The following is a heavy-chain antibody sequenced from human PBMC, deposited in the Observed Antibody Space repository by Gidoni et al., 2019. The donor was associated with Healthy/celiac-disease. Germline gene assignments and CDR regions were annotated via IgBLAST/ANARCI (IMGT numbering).Heavy chain of an antibody. CDR1: GGTFSSYA. D-gene: IGHD2-21*02. CDR2: SIPIFGTA. CDR3: ASAAYCGGDCYPDY. V-gene: IGHV1-69*01. Sequence: QVQLVQSGAEVKKPGSSVKVSCKASGGTFSSYAISWVRQAPGQGLEWMGVSIPIFGTANYAQKFQGRVTITADESTSTAYMELSSLRAEDTAVYYCASAAYCGGDCYPDYWGQGTLVTVSS. J-gene: IGHJ4*02.